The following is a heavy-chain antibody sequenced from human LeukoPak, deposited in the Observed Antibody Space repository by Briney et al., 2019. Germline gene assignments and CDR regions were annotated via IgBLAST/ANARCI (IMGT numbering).Heavy chain of an antibody. D-gene: IGHD3-10*01. V-gene: IGHV3-23*01. CDR3: AKDALYYYGSGSYSDY. CDR2: ISGSGGST. Sequence: GGSLRLSCAAPGFTFSSYAMSWVRQAPGKGLEWVSPISGSGGSTYYADSVKGRFTISRDNSKHTLYVQTNSLRADDTAVYYCAKDALYYYGSGSYSDYWGQGTLVTVSS. J-gene: IGHJ4*02. CDR1: GFTFSSYA.